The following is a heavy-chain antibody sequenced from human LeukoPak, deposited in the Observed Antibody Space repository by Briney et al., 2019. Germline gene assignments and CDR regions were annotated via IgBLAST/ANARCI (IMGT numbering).Heavy chain of an antibody. Sequence: SETLSLTCSVSGDSISSDYWSWIRQLAGKGLEWIGRIYATGSTNYNPSLKSRVTMSVDMSKNQFSLKLSSVTAADTAVYYCASASGYWGQGTLVTVSS. V-gene: IGHV4-4*07. D-gene: IGHD6-19*01. CDR2: IYATGST. J-gene: IGHJ4*02. CDR3: ASASGY. CDR1: GDSISSDY.